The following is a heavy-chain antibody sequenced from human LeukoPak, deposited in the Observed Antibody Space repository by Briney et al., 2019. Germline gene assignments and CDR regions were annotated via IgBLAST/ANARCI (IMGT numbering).Heavy chain of an antibody. V-gene: IGHV5-10-1*01. D-gene: IGHD3-10*02. CDR2: IDPSDSYT. CDR3: ARSSYYYVPFDY. CDR1: GYKFTSYW. Sequence: GESLKISCKGSGYKFTSYWINWVRQMPGKGLEWMGRIDPSDSYTKYSPSFQGHVTISVDKSISTAYLQWSSLNPSDTAMYYCARSSYYYVPFDYWGQGTLVTVSS. J-gene: IGHJ4*02.